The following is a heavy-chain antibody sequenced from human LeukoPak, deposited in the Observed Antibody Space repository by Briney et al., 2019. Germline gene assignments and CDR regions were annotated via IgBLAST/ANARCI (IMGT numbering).Heavy chain of an antibody. CDR3: AESRSGSANYYFDN. J-gene: IGHJ4*02. CDR1: GFTVSRNY. Sequence: PGGSLRLSCAASGFTVSRNYMSWVRQAPGKGLEWVSTFYSAVTTFYADSVRGRFTISRDNSKNTLYLQMNSLRAEDAAVYYCAESRSGSANYYFDNWGPGTLVSVSS. CDR2: FYSAVTT. D-gene: IGHD5-12*01. V-gene: IGHV3-66*01.